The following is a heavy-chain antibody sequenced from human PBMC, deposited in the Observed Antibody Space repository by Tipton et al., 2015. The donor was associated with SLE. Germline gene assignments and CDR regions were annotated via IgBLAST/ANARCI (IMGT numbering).Heavy chain of an antibody. D-gene: IGHD5-24*01. CDR1: GGSISSSIYF. CDR2: IYYSGST. J-gene: IGHJ3*02. CDR3: ARESQDGDDI. V-gene: IGHV4-39*07. Sequence: TLSLTCTVSGGSISSSIYFWGWIRQPPGKGLEWIGSIYYSGSTYYNPSLKSRVTISVDTSKNQFSLKLSSVTAADTAVYYCARESQDGDDIWGQGTMVTVSS.